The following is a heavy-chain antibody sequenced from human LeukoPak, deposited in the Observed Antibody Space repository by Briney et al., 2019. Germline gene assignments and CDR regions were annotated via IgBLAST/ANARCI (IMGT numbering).Heavy chain of an antibody. V-gene: IGHV3-7*01. CDR2: IKQDGSEK. CDR3: AKPFTIFGVVTAFDI. J-gene: IGHJ3*02. D-gene: IGHD3-3*01. CDR1: GFTFSSYW. Sequence: GGSLRLSCAASGFTFSSYWMSWVRQAPGKGLEWVANIKQDGSEKYYVDSVKGRFTISRDDAKNSLYLQMNSLRAEDTAVYYCAKPFTIFGVVTAFDIWGQGTMVTVSS.